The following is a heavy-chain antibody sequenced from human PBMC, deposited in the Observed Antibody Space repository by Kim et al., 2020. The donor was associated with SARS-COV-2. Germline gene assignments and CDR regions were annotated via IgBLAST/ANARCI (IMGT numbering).Heavy chain of an antibody. D-gene: IGHD4-17*01. V-gene: IGHV3-53*01. CDR3: ARVHPDYGDYYFDY. J-gene: IGHJ4*02. Sequence: ADPVKGRFTISRDNSKNTLYLQMNSLRAEDTAVYYCARVHPDYGDYYFDYWGQGTLVTVSS.